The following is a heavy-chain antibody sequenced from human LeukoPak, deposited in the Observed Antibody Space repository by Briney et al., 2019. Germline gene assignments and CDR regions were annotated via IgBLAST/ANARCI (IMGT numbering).Heavy chain of an antibody. CDR1: GGSFSGYY. Sequence: SETLSLTCAVYGGSFSGYYWSWIRQPPGKGLEWIGEINHSGSTNYNPSLKSRVSISVDTSKNLFSLKLSSVTAADTAVYFCARGPGPNYDFWSGYNYWGQGTLVTVSS. CDR3: ARGPGPNYDFWSGYNY. CDR2: INHSGST. D-gene: IGHD3-3*01. J-gene: IGHJ4*02. V-gene: IGHV4-34*01.